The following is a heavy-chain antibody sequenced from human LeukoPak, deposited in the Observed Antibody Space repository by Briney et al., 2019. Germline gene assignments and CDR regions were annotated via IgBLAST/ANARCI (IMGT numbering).Heavy chain of an antibody. Sequence: GGSLRLSCAASGFTFSSYTMNWVRQAPGKGLEWVSSISTSSSYIYYADSVKGRFTISRDNAKNSLYLQMNSLRAEDTAVYYCARALTLRRGYSYGFGYYYYYMDVWGKGTTVTVSS. D-gene: IGHD5-18*01. CDR2: ISTSSSYI. CDR1: GFTFSSYT. V-gene: IGHV3-21*01. J-gene: IGHJ6*03. CDR3: ARALTLRRGYSYGFGYYYYYMDV.